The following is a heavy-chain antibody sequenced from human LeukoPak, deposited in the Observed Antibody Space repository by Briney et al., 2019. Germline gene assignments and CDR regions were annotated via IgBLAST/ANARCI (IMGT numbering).Heavy chain of an antibody. Sequence: ASVKVSCKASGYTFISYGISWVRQAPGQGLEWMGWINTNTGNPTYAQGFTGRFVFSLDNSVSTAYLQISSLKAEDTAVYYCARDDTENYYDSSGVFDYWGQGTLVTVSS. CDR1: GYTFISYG. CDR3: ARDDTENYYDSSGVFDY. CDR2: INTNTGNP. V-gene: IGHV7-4-1*02. J-gene: IGHJ4*02. D-gene: IGHD3-22*01.